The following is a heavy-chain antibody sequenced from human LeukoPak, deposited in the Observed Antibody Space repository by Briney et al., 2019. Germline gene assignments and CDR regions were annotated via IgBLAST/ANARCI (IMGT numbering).Heavy chain of an antibody. Sequence: GGSLRLSCAASRFTFSSCAMSWVRQAPGKGLEWVSAISGSGGSTYYADSVKGRFTISRDNSKNTLYLQMNSLRAEGTAVYYCAKLMGYFDWLFRSSYFDYWGQGTLVTVSS. CDR3: AKLMGYFDWLFRSSYFDY. CDR2: ISGSGGST. J-gene: IGHJ4*02. D-gene: IGHD3-9*01. V-gene: IGHV3-23*01. CDR1: RFTFSSCA.